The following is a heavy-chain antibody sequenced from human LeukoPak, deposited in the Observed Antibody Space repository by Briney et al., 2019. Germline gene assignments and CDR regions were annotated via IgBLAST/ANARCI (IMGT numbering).Heavy chain of an antibody. Sequence: ASVKVSCKASGGTFSSYAISWVRQAPGQGLEWMGGIIPIFGTANYAQKFQGRVTITADESTSTAYMELSSLRSDDTAVYYCARAYYYDPRSLLARSDAFDIWGQGTMVTVSS. D-gene: IGHD3-22*01. V-gene: IGHV1-69*13. CDR3: ARAYYYDPRSLLARSDAFDI. J-gene: IGHJ3*02. CDR2: IIPIFGTA. CDR1: GGTFSSYA.